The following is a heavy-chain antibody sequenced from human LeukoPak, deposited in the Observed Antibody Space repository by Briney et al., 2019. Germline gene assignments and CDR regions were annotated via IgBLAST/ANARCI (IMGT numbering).Heavy chain of an antibody. CDR3: ARQREGSFDP. V-gene: IGHV4-59*08. CDR1: GGSISSHY. J-gene: IGHJ5*02. Sequence: SETLSLTCTVSGGSISSHYWSWIRQPPGKGLEWIGYIYYSGSTNYNPSLKSRVTISVDTSKNQFSLKLSSVTAADTAVYYCARQREGSFDPWGQGTLVTVSS. D-gene: IGHD1-26*01. CDR2: IYYSGST.